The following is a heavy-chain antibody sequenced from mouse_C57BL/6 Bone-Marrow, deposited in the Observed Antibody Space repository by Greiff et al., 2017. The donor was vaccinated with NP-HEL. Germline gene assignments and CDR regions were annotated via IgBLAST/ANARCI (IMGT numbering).Heavy chain of an antibody. J-gene: IGHJ3*01. D-gene: IGHD2-1*01. CDR3: ASIYYGNPFAY. CDR1: GYSFTGYY. Sequence: VQLKESGPELVKPGASVKISCKASGYSFTGYYMNWVKQSPEKSLEWIGEINPSTGGTTYNQKFKAKATLTVDKSSSTAYMQLKSLTSYDSAVYYCASIYYGNPFAYWGQGTLVTVSA. V-gene: IGHV1-42*01. CDR2: INPSTGGT.